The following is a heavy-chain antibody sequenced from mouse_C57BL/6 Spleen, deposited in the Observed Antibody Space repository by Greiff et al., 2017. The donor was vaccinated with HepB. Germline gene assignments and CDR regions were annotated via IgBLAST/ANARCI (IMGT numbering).Heavy chain of an antibody. V-gene: IGHV1-15*01. CDR2: IDPETGGT. D-gene: IGHD1-1*01. CDR1: GYKFTDYE. Sequence: QVQLQQSGAELVRPGASVTLSCKASGYKFTDYEMHWVKQTPVHGLEWIGAIDPETGGTAYNQKFKGMAILTADKSSSTSYMELRSLTSEDSAVYYCTRDYGSSFYAMDYWGQGTSVTVSS. CDR3: TRDYGSSFYAMDY. J-gene: IGHJ4*01.